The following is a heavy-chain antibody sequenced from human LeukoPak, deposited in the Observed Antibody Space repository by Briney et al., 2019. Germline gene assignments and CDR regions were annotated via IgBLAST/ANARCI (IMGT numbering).Heavy chain of an antibody. V-gene: IGHV4-59*12. Sequence: SETLSLTCTVSGGSISSYYWSWIRQPPGKGLEWIGYIYYSGSTNYNPSLKSRVTMSVDTSKNQFSLKLSSVTAADTAVYYCARDQQWLPLDYWGQGTLVTVSS. CDR3: ARDQQWLPLDY. D-gene: IGHD6-19*01. CDR1: GGSISSYY. CDR2: IYYSGST. J-gene: IGHJ4*02.